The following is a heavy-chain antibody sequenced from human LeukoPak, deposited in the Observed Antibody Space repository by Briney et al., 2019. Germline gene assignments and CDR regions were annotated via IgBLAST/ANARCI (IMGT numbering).Heavy chain of an antibody. Sequence: GGSLRLSCAASGFTFSSCGFNWVRQAPGKGLEWVSSIGPTGTDRYYADSVRGRFTTSRDNAKNSMYLQMDSLRDEDTAVYYCATETIGRHYDYWGQGTLLTVSS. J-gene: IGHJ4*02. CDR1: GFTFSSCG. V-gene: IGHV3-21*01. D-gene: IGHD1-14*01. CDR2: IGPTGTDR. CDR3: ATETIGRHYDY.